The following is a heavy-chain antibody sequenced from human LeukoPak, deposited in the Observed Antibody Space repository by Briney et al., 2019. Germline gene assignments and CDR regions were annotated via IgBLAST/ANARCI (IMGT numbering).Heavy chain of an antibody. Sequence: GGSLRLSCAASGFTFSNYAMSWVRQAPGKGLEWVSLISASSITDYADSVKGRFTISRDNSQNTLYLQMNSLRAEDTAVYYCAKGTKKTTVVTSFDYWGQGTLVTVSS. CDR1: GFTFSNYA. CDR3: AKGTKKTTVVTSFDY. V-gene: IGHV3-23*01. CDR2: ISASSIT. D-gene: IGHD4-23*01. J-gene: IGHJ4*02.